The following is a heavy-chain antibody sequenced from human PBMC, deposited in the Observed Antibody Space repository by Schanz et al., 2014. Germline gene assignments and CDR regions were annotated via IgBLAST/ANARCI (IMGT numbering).Heavy chain of an antibody. Sequence: QLQLQESGPGLVKPSETLSLTCTVSGGSISSSSYYWGWIRQPPGKGLEWIGEIHQRENTNYNPSLWGRVVLSIDKSKNKFSRRLPPVTAADTAVYYCARDLSGSFCFDYWGQGTLVTVSS. D-gene: IGHD1-26*01. J-gene: IGHJ4*02. CDR1: GGSISSSSYY. CDR3: ARDLSGSFCFDY. CDR2: IHQRENT. V-gene: IGHV4-39*07.